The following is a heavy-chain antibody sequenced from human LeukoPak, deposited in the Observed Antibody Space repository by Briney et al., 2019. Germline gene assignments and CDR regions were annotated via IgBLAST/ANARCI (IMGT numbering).Heavy chain of an antibody. D-gene: IGHD3-22*01. CDR1: GFTFSSYA. CDR3: ARDVYYYDSSGYYPYYYYYYMDV. V-gene: IGHV3-23*01. Sequence: GGSLRLSCAASGFTFSSYAMSWVRQAPGKGLEWVSAISGSGGSTYYADSVKGRFTISRDNAKNSLYLQMNSLRAEDTAVYYCARDVYYYDSSGYYPYYYYYYMDVWGKGTTVTVSS. J-gene: IGHJ6*03. CDR2: ISGSGGST.